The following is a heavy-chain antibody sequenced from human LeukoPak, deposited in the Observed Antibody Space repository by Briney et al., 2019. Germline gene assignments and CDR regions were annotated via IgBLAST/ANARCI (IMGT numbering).Heavy chain of an antibody. D-gene: IGHD2-21*02. CDR1: GYTFTGYY. CDR3: ATTLHIVVVTWHAFDI. V-gene: IGHV1-2*02. Sequence: ASVKVSCKASGYTFTGYYIHWMRQAPGQGLEWMGWINPNSGGTNYAPTFQGRVTMTRDTSISTAYMELSRLTSDDTTIYYCATTLHIVVVTWHAFDIWGQGTMVTVSS. CDR2: INPNSGGT. J-gene: IGHJ3*02.